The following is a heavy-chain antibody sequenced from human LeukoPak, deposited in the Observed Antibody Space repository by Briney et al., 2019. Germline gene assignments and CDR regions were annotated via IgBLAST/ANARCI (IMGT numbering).Heavy chain of an antibody. J-gene: IGHJ6*02. V-gene: IGHV3-30*18. CDR1: GFTFSSYG. Sequence: GGSLRLSCAASGFTFSSYGMHWVRQAPGKGLEWVAVISYDGSNKYYADSVKGRFTIPRDNSKNTLYLQMNSLRAEDTAVYYCAKGGRELLYYYYGMDVWGQGTTVTVSS. CDR3: AKGGRELLYYYYGMDV. CDR2: ISYDGSNK. D-gene: IGHD1-26*01.